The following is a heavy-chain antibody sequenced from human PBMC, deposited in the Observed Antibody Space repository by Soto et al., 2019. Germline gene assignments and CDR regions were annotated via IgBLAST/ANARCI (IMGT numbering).Heavy chain of an antibody. J-gene: IGHJ4*02. Sequence: GESLKISCKGSGYSFPTYWIGWVRQLPGKGLEWMGIIYPGDSGTKYSPSFQGQVTISADRSINTAYLQWSSLRASDTAMYYCANSGWTGGIDYWGQGTLVTVSS. V-gene: IGHV5-51*01. CDR2: IYPGDSGT. CDR1: GYSFPTYW. CDR3: ANSGWTGGIDY. D-gene: IGHD6-19*01.